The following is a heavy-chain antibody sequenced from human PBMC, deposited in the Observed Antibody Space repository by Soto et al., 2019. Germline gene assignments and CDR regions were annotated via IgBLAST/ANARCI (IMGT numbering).Heavy chain of an antibody. CDR2: MNPNSGNT. CDR1: GYTFTSYD. D-gene: IGHD1-26*01. Sequence: ASVKVSFKASGYTFTSYDINWVRQATGQGLEWMGWMNPNSGNTGYAQKFQGRVTMTRNTSISTAYMELSSLRSEDTAVYYCARGSGGATGGYYGMDVWGQGTTVTVSS. V-gene: IGHV1-8*01. CDR3: ARGSGGATGGYYGMDV. J-gene: IGHJ6*02.